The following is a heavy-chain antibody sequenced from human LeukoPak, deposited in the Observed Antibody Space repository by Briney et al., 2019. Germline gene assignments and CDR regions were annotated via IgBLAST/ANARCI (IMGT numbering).Heavy chain of an antibody. CDR1: GFTFSNYY. CDR3: ASTMVRGVIDAFDV. J-gene: IGHJ3*01. CDR2: IGSGTNTYI. D-gene: IGHD3-10*01. Sequence: GGSLRLSCVASGFTFSNYYMNWVRQTPGKGLEWVSSIGSGTNTYIYYADSVKGRFTISRDNAKNSLYLQMNSLRDEDTAVYYCASTMVRGVIDAFDVWGQGTMVTVSS. V-gene: IGHV3-21*01.